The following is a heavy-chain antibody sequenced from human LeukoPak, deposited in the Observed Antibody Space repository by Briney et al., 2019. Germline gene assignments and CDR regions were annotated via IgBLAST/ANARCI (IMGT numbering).Heavy chain of an antibody. V-gene: IGHV1-2*02. CDR1: GYTFTGYY. CDR2: INPNSGGT. D-gene: IGHD5/OR15-5a*01. Sequence: ASVKVSCKASGYTFTGYYMHWVRQAPGQGLEWMGWINPNSGGTDYAQKFQVRVTMTRDTSISTAYMELSRLRSDDTAVYYCARSTSAGPWYYYGMDVWGQGTTVTVSS. CDR3: ARSTSAGPWYYYGMDV. J-gene: IGHJ6*02.